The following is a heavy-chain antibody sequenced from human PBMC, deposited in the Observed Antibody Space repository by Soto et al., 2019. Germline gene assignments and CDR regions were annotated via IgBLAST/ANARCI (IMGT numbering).Heavy chain of an antibody. D-gene: IGHD5-12*01. Sequence: GGSLRLPCAASGFTFSSYAMHWVRKAPGKGLEWVGFIWYDGSNTFYAESVKGRFTISRDNSKNTVYLQINALRAEDTAVYYCASDFSMVIVAPGYWGQGTLVTVSS. V-gene: IGHV3-33*01. CDR3: ASDFSMVIVAPGY. CDR2: IWYDGSNT. J-gene: IGHJ4*02. CDR1: GFTFSSYA.